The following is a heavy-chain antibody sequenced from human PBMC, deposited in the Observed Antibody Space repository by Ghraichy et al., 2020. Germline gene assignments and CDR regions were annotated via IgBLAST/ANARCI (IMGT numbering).Heavy chain of an antibody. D-gene: IGHD3-3*01. CDR3: ARETRSLDVDY. Sequence: SQTLSLTCTVSGGSISSGGYYWSWIRQHPGKGLEWIGYIYYSGSTYYNPSLKSRVTISVDTSKNQFSLKLSSVTASDTAVYYCARETRSLDVDYWGQGTLVTVSS. J-gene: IGHJ4*02. V-gene: IGHV4-31*03. CDR1: GGSISSGGYY. CDR2: IYYSGST.